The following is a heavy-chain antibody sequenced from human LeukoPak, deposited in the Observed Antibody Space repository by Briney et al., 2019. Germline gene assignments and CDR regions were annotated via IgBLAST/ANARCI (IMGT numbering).Heavy chain of an antibody. J-gene: IGHJ3*02. Sequence: SETLSLTCTVSGGSFSSYYWSWIRQPPGNGLEWIGYIYYSSGSTNYNPSPKSRVTISLDTSMNLFSLKLSSVTAADTAVYYCARLRSYLTKRSAGGLAFDIWGQGTMVTVSS. D-gene: IGHD4-17*01. V-gene: IGHV4-59*12. CDR1: GGSFSSYY. CDR2: IYYSSGST. CDR3: ARLRSYLTKRSAGGLAFDI.